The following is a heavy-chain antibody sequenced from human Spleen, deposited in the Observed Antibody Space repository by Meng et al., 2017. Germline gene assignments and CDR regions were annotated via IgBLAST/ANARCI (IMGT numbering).Heavy chain of an antibody. CDR2: ISYDGTNK. CDR3: AKEEVPNDY. CDR1: GFTFSSYT. V-gene: IGHV3-30*04. Sequence: GESLKISCAASGFTFSSYTLHWVRQAPGKGLEWVTLISYDGTNKYYADSVKGRFTISRDNSKNTLYLQMNSLRAEDTAVYFCAKEEVPNDYWGQGTLVTVSS. D-gene: IGHD1-1*01. J-gene: IGHJ4*02.